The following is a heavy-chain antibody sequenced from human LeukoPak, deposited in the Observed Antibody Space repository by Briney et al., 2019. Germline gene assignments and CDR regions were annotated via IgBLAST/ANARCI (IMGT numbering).Heavy chain of an antibody. J-gene: IGHJ3*02. CDR1: GYTFTGDY. CDR3: TRGVLLQDRGAFDI. D-gene: IGHD3-22*01. Sequence: ASVKVSCKASGYTFTGDYMHWVRQAPGQGLERMGWINPNSGGTHHAQKFQGRVTMTRDTSISTGYMELRRLRSDDTAVYYCTRGVLLQDRGAFDIWGQGTMVTVSS. V-gene: IGHV1-2*02. CDR2: INPNSGGT.